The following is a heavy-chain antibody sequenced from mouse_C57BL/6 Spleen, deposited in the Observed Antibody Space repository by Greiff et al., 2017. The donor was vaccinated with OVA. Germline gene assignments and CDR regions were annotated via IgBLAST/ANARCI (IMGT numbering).Heavy chain of an antibody. V-gene: IGHV5-9-1*02. Sequence: DVKLVESGAGLVKPGGSLKLSCAASGFTFSSYAMSWVRQTPEKRLEWVAYISSGGDYIYYADTVKGRFTISRDNARNTLYLQMSSLKSEDTAMYYCTKYSNYVAYWGQGTLVTVSA. CDR3: TKYSNYVAY. CDR1: GFTFSSYA. CDR2: ISSGGDYI. D-gene: IGHD2-5*01. J-gene: IGHJ3*01.